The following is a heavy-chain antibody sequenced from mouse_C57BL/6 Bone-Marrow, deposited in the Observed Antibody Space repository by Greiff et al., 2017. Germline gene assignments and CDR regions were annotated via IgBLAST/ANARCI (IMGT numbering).Heavy chain of an antibody. CDR1: GYTFTSYD. CDR3: ARHYSNYLDWFAY. V-gene: IGHV1-85*01. D-gene: IGHD2-5*01. J-gene: IGHJ3*01. Sequence: VQLQPSGPELVKPGASVKLSCKASGYTFTSYDINWVKQRPGQGLEWIGWIYPRDGSTKYNEKFKGKATLTVDTSSSTAYMELHSLTSEDSAVYFCARHYSNYLDWFAYWGQGTLVTVSA. CDR2: IYPRDGST.